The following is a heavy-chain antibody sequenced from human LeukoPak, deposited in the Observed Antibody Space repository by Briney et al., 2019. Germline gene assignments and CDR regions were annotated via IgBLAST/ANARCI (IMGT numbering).Heavy chain of an antibody. Sequence: PGGSLRLSCAASGFTFSSYWMSWVRQAPGRGLEWVANIKQDGSEKYYVDSVKGRFTISRDNAKNSLYLQMNSLRAEDTAVYYCARARGLYYYGSGSFLYHFDYWGQGTLVTVSS. CDR3: ARARGLYYYGSGSFLYHFDY. J-gene: IGHJ4*02. V-gene: IGHV3-7*01. D-gene: IGHD3-10*01. CDR2: IKQDGSEK. CDR1: GFTFSSYW.